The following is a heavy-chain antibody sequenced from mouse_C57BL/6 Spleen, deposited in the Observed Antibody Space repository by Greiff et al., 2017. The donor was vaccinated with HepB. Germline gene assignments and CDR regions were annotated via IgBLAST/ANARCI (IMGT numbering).Heavy chain of an antibody. Sequence: EVQLQQSVAELVRPGASVKLSCTASGFNIKNTYMHWVKQRPEQGLEWIGRIDPANGNTKYAPKFQGKATITADTSSNTAYLQLSRLTSEDTAIYYCARSYYRNSPWFAYWGQGTLVTVSA. CDR3: ARSYYRNSPWFAY. CDR1: GFNIKNTY. D-gene: IGHD2-5*01. CDR2: IDPANGNT. J-gene: IGHJ3*01. V-gene: IGHV14-3*01.